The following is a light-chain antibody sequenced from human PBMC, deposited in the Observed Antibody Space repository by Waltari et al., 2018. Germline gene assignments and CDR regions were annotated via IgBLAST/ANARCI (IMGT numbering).Light chain of an antibody. J-gene: IGKJ4*01. Sequence: DFVMTQSPDSLAVSLGERVTINCKSSHSLLYSSNNKNYLAWYQQKPGQPPKLLISWASTLDSGVPSRFSGSGSVTDFTLTISGLQAEDVAVYYCHQYYDLPLTFGGGTKVEIK. CDR2: WAS. CDR3: HQYYDLPLT. V-gene: IGKV4-1*01. CDR1: HSLLYSSNNKNY.